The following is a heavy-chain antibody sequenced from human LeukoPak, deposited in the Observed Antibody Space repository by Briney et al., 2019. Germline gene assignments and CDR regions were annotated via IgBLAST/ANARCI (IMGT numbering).Heavy chain of an antibody. CDR2: INPKSGGT. V-gene: IGHV1-2*02. Sequence: GASVNVSCKASGNTFTDYFVHWVRQAPGQGLEWMGWINPKSGGTDYAQRFQGRVTMTRDTSITTAYMELSRLTSDDTATYYCTLHLYSGDVNWFDPWGQGTLVTVSS. J-gene: IGHJ5*02. CDR3: TLHLYSGDVNWFDP. D-gene: IGHD4-17*01. CDR1: GNTFTDYF.